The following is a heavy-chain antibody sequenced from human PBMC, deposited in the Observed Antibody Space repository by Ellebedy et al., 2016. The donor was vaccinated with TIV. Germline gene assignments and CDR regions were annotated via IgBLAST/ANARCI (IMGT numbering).Heavy chain of an antibody. CDR3: AKDGEGGTYFYFDL. D-gene: IGHD1-26*01. V-gene: IGHV3-74*01. CDR1: GFTFSRYW. Sequence: GGSLRLXXAASGFTFSRYWMHWVRQVPGKGLVWVSRINSDGSSTKYADSVKGRFTMSRDNAKNTLYLQMNSLRAEDTAIYYCAKDGEGGTYFYFDLWGRGTLVTVSS. J-gene: IGHJ2*01. CDR2: INSDGSST.